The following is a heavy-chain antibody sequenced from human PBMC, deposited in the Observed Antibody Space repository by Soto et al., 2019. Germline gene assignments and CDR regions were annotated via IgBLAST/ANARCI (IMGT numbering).Heavy chain of an antibody. D-gene: IGHD3-10*01. CDR1: GGTFSGYF. Sequence: PSAPLSLTCAVYGGTFSGYFWTWVRQPPGKGLEWIGEIEHNGNNNINPSLKSRVTLSVDTSKNQISLTLTSATAADTAVYYCARDFRYFPYWGQGTLVTVSS. V-gene: IGHV4-34*01. CDR3: ARDFRYFPY. J-gene: IGHJ4*02. CDR2: IEHNGNN.